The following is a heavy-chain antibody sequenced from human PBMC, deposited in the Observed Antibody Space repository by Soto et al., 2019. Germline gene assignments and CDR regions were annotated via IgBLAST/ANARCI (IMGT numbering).Heavy chain of an antibody. CDR2: TYWDDDK. Sequence: QITLKESGPTLVKPTQTLTLTCTFSGFSLSTSGVGVGWIRQPPGKALEWLALTYWDDDKRYSPSLNSRLTITMDTAKNQVVLTMTNMDPVDTATYYCAHSPPRYGVTTVYYFDYWGQGTLVTVSS. CDR1: GFSLSTSGVG. D-gene: IGHD4-17*01. CDR3: AHSPPRYGVTTVYYFDY. V-gene: IGHV2-5*02. J-gene: IGHJ4*02.